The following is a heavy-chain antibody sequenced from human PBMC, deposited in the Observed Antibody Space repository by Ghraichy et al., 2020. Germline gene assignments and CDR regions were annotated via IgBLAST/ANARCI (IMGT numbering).Heavy chain of an antibody. CDR1: GFTFSNYA. CDR2: ISNSDGST. V-gene: IGHV3-23*01. J-gene: IGHJ4*02. D-gene: IGHD1-20*01. CDR3: SKDKYNWNYFDY. Sequence: LSLTCAASGFTFSNYAMSWVRQAPGKGLEWVSSISNSDGSTYYADSVKGRFTISRDNSKNTLYLQMNSLRAEDTAVYYWSKDKYNWNYFDYWGQGTLVTVSS.